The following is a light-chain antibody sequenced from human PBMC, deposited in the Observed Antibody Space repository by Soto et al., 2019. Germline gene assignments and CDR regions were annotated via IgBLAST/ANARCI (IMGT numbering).Light chain of an antibody. CDR1: EGVSTS. CDR3: QQRSNWPPIT. CDR2: GAS. J-gene: IGKJ5*01. V-gene: IGKV3-11*01. Sequence: EIVLTQTPATLSLSAGERATLSCRASEGVSTSLAWYQQKPGQAPRLLIYGASNRATGIPARFSGSGSGTEFTLTISSLEAEDFAVYYCQQRSNWPPITFGQGTLLEI.